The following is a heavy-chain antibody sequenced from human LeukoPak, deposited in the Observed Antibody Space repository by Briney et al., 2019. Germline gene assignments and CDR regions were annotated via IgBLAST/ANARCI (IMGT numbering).Heavy chain of an antibody. Sequence: PSETLSLTCAVYGGSFSGYYWGWIRQPPGKGLEWIGSIYYSGSTYYNPSLKSRVTISVDTSKNQLSLKLSSVTAADTAVYYCARDPLFSPYYDSSGYSSGFDYWGQGTLVTVSS. V-gene: IGHV4-34*01. CDR3: ARDPLFSPYYDSSGYSSGFDY. CDR2: IYYSGST. J-gene: IGHJ4*02. D-gene: IGHD3-22*01. CDR1: GGSFSGYY.